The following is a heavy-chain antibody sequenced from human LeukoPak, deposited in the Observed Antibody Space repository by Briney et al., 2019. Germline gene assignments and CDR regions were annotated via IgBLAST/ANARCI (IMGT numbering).Heavy chain of an antibody. CDR2: IYHSGST. V-gene: IGHV4-38-2*02. J-gene: IGHJ4*02. CDR1: GYSISSGYY. Sequence: PSETLSLTCTVSGYSISSGYYWGWIRQPPGKGLEWTGSIYHSGSTYYNPSLKSRVTISVDTSKNQFSLKLSSVTAADTAVYYCARGVYGSGIDWGQGTLVTVSS. D-gene: IGHD3-10*01. CDR3: ARGVYGSGID.